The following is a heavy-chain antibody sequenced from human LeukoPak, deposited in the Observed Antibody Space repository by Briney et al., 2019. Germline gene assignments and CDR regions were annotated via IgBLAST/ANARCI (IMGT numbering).Heavy chain of an antibody. D-gene: IGHD2-2*01. J-gene: IGHJ5*02. Sequence: PSETLSLTCAVSGGSISSGGYSWSWIRQPPGKGLEWIGYIYHSGSTYYNPSLKSRVTVSVDRSKNQFSLKLSSVTAADTAVYYCARGSNIVVVPAARNWFDPWGQGTLVTVSS. CDR1: GGSISSGGYS. CDR2: IYHSGST. CDR3: ARGSNIVVVPAARNWFDP. V-gene: IGHV4-30-2*01.